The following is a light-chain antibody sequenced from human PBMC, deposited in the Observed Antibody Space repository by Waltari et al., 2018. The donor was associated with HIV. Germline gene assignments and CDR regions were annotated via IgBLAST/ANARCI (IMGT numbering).Light chain of an antibody. CDR1: ELPRSY. V-gene: IGLV3-25*03. J-gene: IGLJ3*02. CDR2: KDK. Sequence: YELTQPPSVSVSPGHTARITCSGRELPRSYSPWLHQKPGQPPILLKYKDKERPSGIYQRFAASKAGTTVTLTIKEVQAEDEADYWCQSTDRSGTWVFGGGTRLAVL. CDR3: QSTDRSGTWV.